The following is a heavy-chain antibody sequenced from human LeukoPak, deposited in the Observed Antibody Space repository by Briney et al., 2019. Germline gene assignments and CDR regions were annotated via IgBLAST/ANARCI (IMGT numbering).Heavy chain of an antibody. J-gene: IGHJ3*02. CDR3: AKEGDYYGSGSYRDGFDI. D-gene: IGHD3-10*01. V-gene: IGHV3-23*01. CDR2: ISYSGGST. Sequence: PGGSLRLSCAAPGFTFSSYAMSWARQAPGKGLEWVSGISYSGGSTYYADSVKGRFTISRDSFKNTLYLQMNSLRPEDTAVYYCAKEGDYYGSGSYRDGFDIWGQGTRATVSS. CDR1: GFTFSSYA.